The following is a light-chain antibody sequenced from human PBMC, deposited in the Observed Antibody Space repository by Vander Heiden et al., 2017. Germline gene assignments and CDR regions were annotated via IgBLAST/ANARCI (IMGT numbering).Light chain of an antibody. V-gene: IGKV1-5*01. CDR3: QQYNSYWT. J-gene: IGKJ1*01. Sequence: DIQMTQSPSTLSASVGDRVTITCRASQSISSRLAWNQQKPGKAPKLLIYYASRLESGVPSRFSGSGSGTEFTLAISGLQPDDFATYYCQQYNSYWTFGQGTKVEIK. CDR2: YAS. CDR1: QSISSR.